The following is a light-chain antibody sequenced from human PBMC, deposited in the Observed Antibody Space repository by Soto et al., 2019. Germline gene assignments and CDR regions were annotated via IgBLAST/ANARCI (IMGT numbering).Light chain of an antibody. CDR3: QQYDNLPLI. J-gene: IGKJ5*01. CDR2: DAS. V-gene: IGKV1-33*01. CDR1: QDIRKY. Sequence: IQMTQSPSSLSASVGDRVTITCQATQDIRKYLNWYQQKPGKSPKHLIYDASSLETGVPSRFSGSGSGTDFTLTISRLQHVYFEADYGQQYDNLPLIFGQGTRLDIK.